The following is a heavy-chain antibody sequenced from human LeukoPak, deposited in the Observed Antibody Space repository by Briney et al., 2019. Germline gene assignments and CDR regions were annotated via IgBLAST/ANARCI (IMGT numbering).Heavy chain of an antibody. CDR3: ARSLDIVAMMGLDY. V-gene: IGHV3-33*01. J-gene: IGHJ4*02. CDR2: IWYDGSNK. D-gene: IGHD5-12*01. CDR1: GFTFSSYG. Sequence: GGSLRLSCAASGFTFSSYGMHWVRQAPGKGLEWVAVIWYDGSNKYYADSVKGRFTISRDNSKNTLYLQMNSLRAKDTAVYYCARSLDIVAMMGLDYWGQGTLVTVSS.